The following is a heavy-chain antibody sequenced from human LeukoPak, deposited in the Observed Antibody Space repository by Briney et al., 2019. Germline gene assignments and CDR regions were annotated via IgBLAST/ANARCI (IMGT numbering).Heavy chain of an antibody. CDR1: GYTFTSYG. Sequence: ASVKVSCKASGYTFTSYGISWVRQAPGQGLEWMGWISAYNGDTNYAQKLQGRVTMTTDTSTSTAYMELRSLRSDDTAVYYCARDHGRSGYARDYYYMDVWGKGTAVTVSS. J-gene: IGHJ6*03. CDR3: ARDHGRSGYARDYYYMDV. V-gene: IGHV1-18*01. D-gene: IGHD5-12*01. CDR2: ISAYNGDT.